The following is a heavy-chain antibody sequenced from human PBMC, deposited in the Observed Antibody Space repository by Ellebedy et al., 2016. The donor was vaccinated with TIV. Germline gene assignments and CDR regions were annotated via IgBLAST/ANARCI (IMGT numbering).Heavy chain of an antibody. D-gene: IGHD3-10*01. J-gene: IGHJ2*01. V-gene: IGHV3-11*03. CDR3: AATTLVRGATWSPNYGMDV. CDR2: ISSTSSFA. Sequence: GGSLRLSXAGSGFTFSDHYMSWFRLAPGKGLQWLAYISSTSSFARYADFLRGRFSISRDDAKNSLFLQMSSLTDEDSAVYYCAATTLVRGATWSPNYGMDVWGRGTLVTVSP. CDR1: GFTFSDHY.